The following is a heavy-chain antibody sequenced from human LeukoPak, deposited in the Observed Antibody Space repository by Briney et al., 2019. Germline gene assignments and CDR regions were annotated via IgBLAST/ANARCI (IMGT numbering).Heavy chain of an antibody. V-gene: IGHV3-53*01. J-gene: IGHJ3*02. D-gene: IGHD3-22*01. CDR2: TYSDGRT. Sequence: GGSLRLSCAASGFTVSNKYMTWVRQAPGKGLEWVSLTYSDGRTYYADSVKGRCTIPRDNSKNTLYLQMNSLRVEDTAVYYCARGLFLSGYLDAFDIWGQGTVVTVSS. CDR3: ARGLFLSGYLDAFDI. CDR1: GFTVSNKY.